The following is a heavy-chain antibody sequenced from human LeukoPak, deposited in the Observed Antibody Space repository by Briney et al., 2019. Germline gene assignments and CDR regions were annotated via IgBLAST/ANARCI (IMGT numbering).Heavy chain of an antibody. V-gene: IGHV4-39*07. CDR2: MYHSGST. J-gene: IGHJ4*02. D-gene: IGHD6-19*01. Sequence: SETLSLTCIVSGGSISSTSYYWGWIRQPAGKGLEWIGSMYHSGSTYYNPSLKSRVTISVDTSKNQFSLKLSSVTAADTAVYYCARVGWAVAGPAADYWGQGTLVTVSS. CDR1: GGSISSTSYY. CDR3: ARVGWAVAGPAADY.